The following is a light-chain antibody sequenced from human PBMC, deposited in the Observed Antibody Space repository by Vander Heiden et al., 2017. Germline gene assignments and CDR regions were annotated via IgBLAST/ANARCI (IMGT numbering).Light chain of an antibody. CDR1: RSAIGSKA. CDR2: RDD. J-gene: IGLJ3*02. Sequence: QPALTPPPPASGPPGQTVAPSRSGSRSAIGSKAVARYQQFPGTAPKLVVYRDDQRPSGVPVQFSGSKSGSSASLAISGLQSEDEAEYYCATWDDSLNDWVFGGGPKLTVL. CDR3: ATWDDSLNDWV. V-gene: IGLV1-44*01.